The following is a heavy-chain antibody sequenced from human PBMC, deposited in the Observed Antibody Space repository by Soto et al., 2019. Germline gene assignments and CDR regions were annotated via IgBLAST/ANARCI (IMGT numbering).Heavy chain of an antibody. CDR1: DYTFTSYG. D-gene: IGHD3-22*01. Sequence: QVQLVQSGAEVKKPGASVKVSCKVSDYTFTSYGIIWVRQAPGQGLEWMGWISGYNGNTKYGQKFQGRVTLTTDTSKRTAYMEVRSLGSDDTALYYCARITDQYNSRYYQYGMDVWGQGTTVTVSS. CDR3: ARITDQYNSRYYQYGMDV. J-gene: IGHJ6*02. V-gene: IGHV1-18*01. CDR2: ISGYNGNT.